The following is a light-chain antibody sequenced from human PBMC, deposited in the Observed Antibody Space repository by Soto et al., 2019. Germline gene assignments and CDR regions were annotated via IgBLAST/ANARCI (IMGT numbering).Light chain of an antibody. CDR1: QSVSSSY. J-gene: IGKJ5*01. V-gene: IGKV3-20*01. CDR3: QQYGSSPPIT. CDR2: GAS. Sequence: MVLTQSPGTLSLSPGERASLSCSASQSVSSSYLAWYQQKPGQAPRLLIYGASSRATGIPDRFSGSGSGTDFTLTISRLEPEDFAVYYCQQYGSSPPITFGQGTRLEIK.